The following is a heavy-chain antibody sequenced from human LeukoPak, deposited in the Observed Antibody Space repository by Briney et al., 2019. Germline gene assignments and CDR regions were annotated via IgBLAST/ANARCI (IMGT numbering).Heavy chain of an antibody. J-gene: IGHJ6*02. D-gene: IGHD6-6*01. CDR3: ARVSSSSWEDYYYGMDV. V-gene: IGHV1-18*01. CDR1: GYTFTSYG. Sequence: EASVKVSCKASGYTFTSYGISWVRQAPGQGLEWMGWISAYNGNTNYAQKLQGRVTMTTDTSTSTAYMELRSLRSDDTAVYYCARVSSSSWEDYYYGMDVWGQGTTVTVSS. CDR2: ISAYNGNT.